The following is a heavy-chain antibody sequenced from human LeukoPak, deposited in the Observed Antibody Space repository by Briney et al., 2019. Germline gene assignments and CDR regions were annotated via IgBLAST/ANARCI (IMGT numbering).Heavy chain of an antibody. CDR1: GFTFSRYS. Sequence: VPPPASLSLYCAASGFTFSRYSMNWVRPAPGAGVECVSYISSSSSTIYYGDSVKGRFTISRDNDKNSVYLTMNSLRDEDTAVYYCGRTDGMDVWGQGTTVTVSS. CDR3: GRTDGMDV. V-gene: IGHV3-48*02. CDR2: ISSSSSTI. J-gene: IGHJ6*02.